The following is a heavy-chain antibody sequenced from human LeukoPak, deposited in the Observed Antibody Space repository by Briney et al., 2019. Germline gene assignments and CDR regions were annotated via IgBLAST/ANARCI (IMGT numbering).Heavy chain of an antibody. J-gene: IGHJ6*02. CDR2: IYPSGKT. V-gene: IGHV4-4*07. Sequence: SETLSLTCTVSGGSISSYYWSWLRQPPGKGLEWIGRIYPSGKTNYNPSLRSRVTMSIDTSKNQFSLKLGSVTAADTAVYYCARTPVPNYGSMDVWGQGTTVTVSS. CDR1: GGSISSYY. D-gene: IGHD3-16*01. CDR3: ARTPVPNYGSMDV.